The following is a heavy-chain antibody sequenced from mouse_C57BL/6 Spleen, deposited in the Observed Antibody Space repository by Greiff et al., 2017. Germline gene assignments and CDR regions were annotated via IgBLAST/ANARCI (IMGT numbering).Heavy chain of an antibody. Sequence: QVQLQQPGAELVRPGSSVKLSCKASGYTFTSYWMHWVKQRPIQGLEWIGNIDPSDSETHYNQKFKDKATLTVDKSSSTAYMQRSSLTSEDSAVDYCARTDYYRNQYYFDDWGQGTTLTVSS. J-gene: IGHJ2*01. CDR3: ARTDYYRNQYYFDD. CDR2: IDPSDSET. CDR1: GYTFTSYW. V-gene: IGHV1-52*01. D-gene: IGHD2-5*01.